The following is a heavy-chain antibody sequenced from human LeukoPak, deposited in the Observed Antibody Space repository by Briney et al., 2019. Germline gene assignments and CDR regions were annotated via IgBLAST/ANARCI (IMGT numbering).Heavy chain of an antibody. CDR1: GFTFSSYA. CDR2: ISYDGSNK. D-gene: IGHD5-18*01. Sequence: PGGSLRLSCAASGFTFSSYAMHWVRQAPGKGLEWVAVISYDGSNKYYADSVKGRFTISRDNAKNSLYLQMNSLRAEDTAVYYCARDACGGIQLCPRYGMDVWGQGTTVTVSS. CDR3: ARDACGGIQLCPRYGMDV. V-gene: IGHV3-30-3*01. J-gene: IGHJ6*02.